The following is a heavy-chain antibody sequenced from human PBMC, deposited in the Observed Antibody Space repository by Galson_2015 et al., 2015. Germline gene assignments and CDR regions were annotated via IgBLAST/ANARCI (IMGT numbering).Heavy chain of an antibody. CDR2: IFYSGST. J-gene: IGHJ4*02. D-gene: IGHD3-22*01. V-gene: IGHV4-59*12. Sequence: SETLSLTCTVSGGSISSYYWSWIRQSPGKGLEWIGYIFYSGSTKYNPSLKSRLTISVDAPKNQFSLNLSSVAAADTAVYYCAGGVSSGYSPLDYWGQGALVTVSS. CDR1: GGSISSYY. CDR3: AGGVSSGYSPLDY.